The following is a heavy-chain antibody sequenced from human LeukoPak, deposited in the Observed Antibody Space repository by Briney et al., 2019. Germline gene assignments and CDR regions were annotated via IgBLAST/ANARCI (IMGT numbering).Heavy chain of an antibody. D-gene: IGHD5-18*01. CDR3: ARDPRGYSYGYLRSNNWFDP. J-gene: IGHJ5*02. Sequence: VASVKVSCKASGGTFSSYAISWVRQAPGQGLEWMGRIIPIFGTANYAQKFQGRVTITTDESTSTAYMELSSLRSEDTAVYYCARDPRGYSYGYLRSNNWFDPWGQGTLVTVSS. CDR2: IIPIFGTA. V-gene: IGHV1-69*05. CDR1: GGTFSSYA.